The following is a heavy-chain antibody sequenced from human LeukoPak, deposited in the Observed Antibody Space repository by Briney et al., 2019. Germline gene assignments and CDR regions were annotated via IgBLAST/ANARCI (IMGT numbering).Heavy chain of an antibody. CDR2: ISGSGGST. CDR3: ARGRPIYRGAARYSSSNFDY. V-gene: IGHV3-23*01. CDR1: GFTFSSYA. D-gene: IGHD6-6*01. J-gene: IGHJ4*02. Sequence: GGSPRLSCAASGFTFSSYAMSWVRQAPGKGLEWVSAISGSGGSTYYADSVKGRFTISRDNSKNTLYLQMNSLRAEDTAVYYCARGRPIYRGAARYSSSNFDYWGQGTLVTVSS.